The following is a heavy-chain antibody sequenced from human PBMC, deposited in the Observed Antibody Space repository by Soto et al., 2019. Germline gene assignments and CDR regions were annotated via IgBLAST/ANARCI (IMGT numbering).Heavy chain of an antibody. D-gene: IGHD3-16*01. CDR3: ATLGAGAFDN. CDR2: INPNRDIT. V-gene: IGHV1-2*02. J-gene: IGHJ4*02. Sequence: QVQLVQSGAEVKNPGASVKVSCKTSGYTFTDYYIHWVRQAPGQGLEGMGWINPNRDITNYAQKFQGRVTMTRDTSIRTAYMELSRLRSDDTAIYCCATLGAGAFDNWGQGSLVTVSS. CDR1: GYTFTDYY.